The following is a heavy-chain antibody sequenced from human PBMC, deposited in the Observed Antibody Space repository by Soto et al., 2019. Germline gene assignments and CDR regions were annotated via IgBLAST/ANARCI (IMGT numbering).Heavy chain of an antibody. V-gene: IGHV4-61*01. Sequence: SETLSLTCTVSGGSVSSGSKYWSWSRQPPGKPLEWIAYIYSSGSTNYNPSLKSRVTISRDTSKNQFSLKMTSVTAEDTAVYYCARSGGGSGWLGGQGTLVTVSS. J-gene: IGHJ4*02. CDR3: ARSGGGSGWL. D-gene: IGHD6-19*01. CDR2: IYSSGST. CDR1: GGSVSSGSKY.